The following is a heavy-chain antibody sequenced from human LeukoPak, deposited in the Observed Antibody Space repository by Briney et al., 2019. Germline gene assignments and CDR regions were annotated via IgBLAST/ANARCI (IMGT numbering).Heavy chain of an antibody. CDR2: INPNTGGT. CDR3: ALGGSSDLEWLVDYFDH. D-gene: IGHD3-3*01. V-gene: IGHV1-2*06. CDR1: GYTFSGYF. J-gene: IGHJ4*02. Sequence: GASVKVSCKTSGYTFSGYFIHWIRQARGQGLEWMGRINPNTGGTNYAQKFQGRVTMTSDSSIRSAYMDLSRLSLDDSAVYYCALGGSSDLEWLVDYFDHWGQGSLVLVSS.